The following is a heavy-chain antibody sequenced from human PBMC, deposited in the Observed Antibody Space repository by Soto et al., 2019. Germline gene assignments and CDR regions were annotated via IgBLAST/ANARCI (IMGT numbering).Heavy chain of an antibody. CDR2: IKSQTDGGTT. CDR1: GRNFSVVW. J-gene: IGHJ4*02. CDR3: STLLLWFGDFARNDY. V-gene: IGHV3-15*01. Sequence: GGSLRVSWAVAGRNFSVVWGSWVRQAPGKGLEWLGRIKSQTDGGTTDYAAPVKGRFTISRDDSKNTLYLQMNSLKTEDTAVYYCSTLLLWFGDFARNDYWGQGTLVTVSS. D-gene: IGHD3-10*01.